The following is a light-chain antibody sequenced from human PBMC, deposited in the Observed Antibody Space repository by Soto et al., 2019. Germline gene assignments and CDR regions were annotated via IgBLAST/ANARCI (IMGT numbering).Light chain of an antibody. V-gene: IGKV1-5*01. CDR3: QHHNSYSQT. CDR2: GAS. Sequence: DIQLTQSPPTLSANVGDRVTITGRASQSIRNYLAWYQQMPGKAPKLLIYGASSLQSGVPSRFSGSGSGTEFTLTISSLQPDDFATYFCQHHNSYSQTFGQGTKVDIK. CDR1: QSIRNY. J-gene: IGKJ1*01.